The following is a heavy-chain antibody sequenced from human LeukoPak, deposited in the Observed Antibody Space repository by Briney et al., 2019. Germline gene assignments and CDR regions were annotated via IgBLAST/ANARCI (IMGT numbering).Heavy chain of an antibody. Sequence: GGSLRLSCAASGFTFSSYAMHWVRQAPGKGLEWVAVISYDGSNKYYADSVKGRFTISRDNSKNTLYLQMNSLRAEDTAVYYCARDLLRYFDWLLSDSIDYWGQGTLVTASS. CDR2: ISYDGSNK. CDR3: ARDLLRYFDWLLSDSIDY. D-gene: IGHD3-9*01. CDR1: GFTFSSYA. J-gene: IGHJ4*02. V-gene: IGHV3-30-3*01.